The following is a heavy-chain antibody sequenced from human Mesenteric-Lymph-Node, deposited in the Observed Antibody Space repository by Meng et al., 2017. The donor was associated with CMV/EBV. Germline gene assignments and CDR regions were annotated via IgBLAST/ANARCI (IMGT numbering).Heavy chain of an antibody. CDR3: ASPRGYPLRFDY. J-gene: IGHJ4*02. CDR1: GGSISSSSYY. D-gene: IGHD5-18*01. V-gene: IGHV4-39*01. Sequence: VSGGSISSSSYYWGWIRQPPGKGLEWIGSIYYSGSTYYNPSLKSRVTISVDTSKNQFSLKLSSVTAADTAVYYCASPRGYPLRFDYWGQGTLVTVSS. CDR2: IYYSGST.